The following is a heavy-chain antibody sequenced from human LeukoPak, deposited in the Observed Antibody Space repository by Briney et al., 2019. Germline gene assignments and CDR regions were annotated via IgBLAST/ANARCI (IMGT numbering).Heavy chain of an antibody. CDR1: GGSINNYF. J-gene: IGHJ5*02. Sequence: PSETLSLTCTVSGGSINNYFWTWIRQSPGKGLEWMGYIDDSGFTNYNPSLKSRVTMSVDTSKNQFSLKLSSVTAADTAVYYCARDSGILWFGELLSYWFEPWGQGTLVTVSS. CDR3: ARDSGILWFGELLSYWFEP. CDR2: IDDSGFT. V-gene: IGHV4-59*12. D-gene: IGHD3-10*01.